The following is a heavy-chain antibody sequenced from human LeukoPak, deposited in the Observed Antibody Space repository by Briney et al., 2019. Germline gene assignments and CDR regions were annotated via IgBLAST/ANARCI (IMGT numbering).Heavy chain of an antibody. CDR1: GFTFSNHG. Sequence: GGSLRLSCAASGFTFSNHGMNWVRQAPGKGLEWVAFIRYDGSKKYSADSVKGRFTISRDNSKNTLYLQMNSLRAEDTAVYYCAKDYNRAYYYGSGFDYWGQGTLVTVSS. D-gene: IGHD3-10*01. J-gene: IGHJ4*02. CDR3: AKDYNRAYYYGSGFDY. CDR2: IRYDGSKK. V-gene: IGHV3-30*02.